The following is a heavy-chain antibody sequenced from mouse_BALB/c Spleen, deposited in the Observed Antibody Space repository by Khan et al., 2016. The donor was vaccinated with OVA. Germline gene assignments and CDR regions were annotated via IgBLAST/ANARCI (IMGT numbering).Heavy chain of an antibody. Sequence: VQLKQSGAELVRPGALVKLSCKASDFNIKDYYMHWVKQRPEQGLEWIGWIDPENGETVYDPKFQGKAIMTADTSSNTAYLQPSSLTSEDTAVYYCARSGYSAWFAYWGQGTLVTVSA. CDR2: IDPENGET. V-gene: IGHV14-1*02. CDR3: ARSGYSAWFAY. J-gene: IGHJ3*01. CDR1: DFNIKDYY.